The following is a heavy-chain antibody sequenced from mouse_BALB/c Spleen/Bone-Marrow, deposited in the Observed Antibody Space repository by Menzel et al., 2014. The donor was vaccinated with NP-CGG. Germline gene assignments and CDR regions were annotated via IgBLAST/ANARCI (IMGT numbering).Heavy chain of an antibody. J-gene: IGHJ4*01. CDR1: GYTFTSYW. V-gene: IGHV1-87*01. Sequence: SGAELARPGASVKLSCKASGYTFTSYWMQWVKQRPGQGLEWIGAIYPGDGDTRYTQKFKGKATLTADKSSGTAYMQLSSLASEDSAVYYCARSEGNYAMDYWGQGTSVTVSS. CDR3: ARSEGNYAMDY. CDR2: IYPGDGDT.